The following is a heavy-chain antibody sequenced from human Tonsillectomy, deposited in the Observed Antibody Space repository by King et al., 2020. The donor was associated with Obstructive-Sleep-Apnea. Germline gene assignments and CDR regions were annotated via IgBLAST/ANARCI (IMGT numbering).Heavy chain of an antibody. Sequence: VQLQESGPGLVKPSETLSLTCTVSGFSISRGYYWGWIRQPPGKGLEWIGSIYHSGSTYYNPSLKSRVTISVDTPKNQFSLELCSVTAADTAVDYCARDYGDYGRYYFDYWGQGTLVTVSS. CDR3: ARDYGDYGRYYFDY. J-gene: IGHJ4*02. V-gene: IGHV4-38-2*02. CDR2: IYHSGST. D-gene: IGHD4-17*01. CDR1: GFSISRGYY.